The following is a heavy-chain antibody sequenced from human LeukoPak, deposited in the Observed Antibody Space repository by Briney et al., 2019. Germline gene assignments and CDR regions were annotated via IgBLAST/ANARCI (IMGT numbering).Heavy chain of an antibody. CDR2: IYASGRP. J-gene: IGHJ6*03. CDR3: ARNSLGDDYATGWFYYYMDV. Sequence: SETLSLTCTVSGGSISSYYWSWIRQPAGKGLEWIGRIYASGRPNYNPSLRRRVTISVDTSKNQFSLKLSSVTATDTGVYYCARNSLGDDYATGWFYYYMDVWGKGTTVTVSS. D-gene: IGHD3-10*01. CDR1: GGSISSYY. V-gene: IGHV4-4*07.